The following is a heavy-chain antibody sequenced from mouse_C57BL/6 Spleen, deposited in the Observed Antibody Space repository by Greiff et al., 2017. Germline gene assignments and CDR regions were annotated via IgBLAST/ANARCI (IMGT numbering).Heavy chain of an antibody. Sequence: EVKLVESGGGLVKPGGSLKLSCAASGFTFSSYAMSWVRQTPEKRLEWVATISDGGSFTYYPDNVKGRFTISRDNAKNNLYLQMSHLKSEDTAMYYCARDGDAFDYWGQGTTLTVSS. V-gene: IGHV5-4*01. CDR2: ISDGGSFT. J-gene: IGHJ2*01. CDR3: ARDGDAFDY. D-gene: IGHD3-3*01. CDR1: GFTFSSYA.